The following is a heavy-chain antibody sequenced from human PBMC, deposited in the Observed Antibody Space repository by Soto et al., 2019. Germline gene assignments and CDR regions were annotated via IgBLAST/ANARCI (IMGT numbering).Heavy chain of an antibody. CDR3: ARGGIYDAFDI. CDR1: GGSISSYY. Sequence: SETLSLTCTVSGGSISSYYWSWIRQPPGKGLEWIGYIYYTGLSNSNPSLNSRVTMSVDTSKNQFSLKLSSVTAADTAVYYCARGGIYDAFDIWGQGTMVTVSS. J-gene: IGHJ3*02. V-gene: IGHV4-59*01. CDR2: IYYTGLS.